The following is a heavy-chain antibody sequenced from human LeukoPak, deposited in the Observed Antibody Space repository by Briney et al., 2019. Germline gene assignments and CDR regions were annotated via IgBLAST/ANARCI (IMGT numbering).Heavy chain of an antibody. D-gene: IGHD6-6*01. CDR1: GYIFTHYW. V-gene: IGHV5-51*01. Sequence: GESLKISCQVSGYIFTHYWIGWVRQMPGNGLESMGIIYPADSDTTYSPSFQGQVTISADKSINTVYLQWSSLKASDTAMYYCARLPYSSSYFDYWGQGSLVTVSS. J-gene: IGHJ4*02. CDR2: IYPADSDT. CDR3: ARLPYSSSYFDY.